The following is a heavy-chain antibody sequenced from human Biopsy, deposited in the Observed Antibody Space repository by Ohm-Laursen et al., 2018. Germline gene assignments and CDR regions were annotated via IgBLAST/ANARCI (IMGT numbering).Heavy chain of an antibody. Sequence: ASVKVSCKVPGGAFSNYGVNWVRQAPGQGLEWLGGNIPILGTGNYAQKFQDRVTVAADTSTSTATMELRSLRSDDTAVYYCATKLTGYFHHWGQGTLVIVSS. V-gene: IGHV1-69*10. J-gene: IGHJ1*01. CDR1: GGAFSNYG. CDR3: ATKLTGYFHH. D-gene: IGHD3-9*01. CDR2: NIPILGTG.